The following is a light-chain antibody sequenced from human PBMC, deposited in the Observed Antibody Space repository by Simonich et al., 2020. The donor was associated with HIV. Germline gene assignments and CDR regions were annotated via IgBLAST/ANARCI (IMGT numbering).Light chain of an antibody. CDR2: WAS. V-gene: IGKV4-1*01. CDR1: QSVLYNSYNKNY. CDR3: QQYYTTPRT. J-gene: IGKJ1*01. Sequence: DIVMTQSPDSLAVSLGDRATINCKSSQSVLYNSYNKNYLAWYQQKPRQPPKLLIYWASTRESGVPDRFSGSGSGTDFTLTISSLQAEDVAVYYCQQYYTTPRTFGQGTKVEIK.